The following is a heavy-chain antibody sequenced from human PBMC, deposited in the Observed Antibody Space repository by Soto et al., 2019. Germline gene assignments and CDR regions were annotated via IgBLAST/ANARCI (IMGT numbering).Heavy chain of an antibody. J-gene: IGHJ6*02. V-gene: IGHV3-33*01. D-gene: IGHD3-22*01. CDR2: IWYDGSNK. CDR3: ARDTHYYDSSGSESYGMDV. Sequence: QLGGSLRLSCAASGFTFSSYGMHWVRHAPGKGLEWVAVIWYDGSNKYYADSVKGRFTISRDNSKNTLYLQMNSLRAEDTAVYYCARDTHYYDSSGSESYGMDVWGQGTTVTVSS. CDR1: GFTFSSYG.